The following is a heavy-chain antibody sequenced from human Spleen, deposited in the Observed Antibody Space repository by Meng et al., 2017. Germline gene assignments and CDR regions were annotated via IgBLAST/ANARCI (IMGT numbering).Heavy chain of an antibody. V-gene: IGHV3-23*01. CDR2: ISGSGGST. CDR3: AKVPSGMASDYFDY. J-gene: IGHJ4*02. CDR1: GFTFSSYA. D-gene: IGHD3-10*01. Sequence: GESLKISCAASGFTFSSYAMSWVRQAPGKGLEWVSAISGSGGSTYYADSVKGRFTISRDNSKNTLYLQMNSLRAEDTAVYYCAKVPSGMASDYFDYWGQGTLVTVSS.